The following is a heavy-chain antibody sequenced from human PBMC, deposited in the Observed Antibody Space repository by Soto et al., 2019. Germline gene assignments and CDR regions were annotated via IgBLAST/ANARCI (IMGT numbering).Heavy chain of an antibody. Sequence: ASVKVSCKASDYTFTSYVIMWVRQAPGQGLEWMGWSTANNGNTNYAQKLQGRVTMTTDTSTSTAYMELRSLTSDDTAVYYCARAVLPGGWYGSYGMDVWG. J-gene: IGHJ6*02. CDR2: STANNGNT. CDR3: ARAVLPGGWYGSYGMDV. CDR1: DYTFTSYV. V-gene: IGHV1-18*01. D-gene: IGHD6-19*01.